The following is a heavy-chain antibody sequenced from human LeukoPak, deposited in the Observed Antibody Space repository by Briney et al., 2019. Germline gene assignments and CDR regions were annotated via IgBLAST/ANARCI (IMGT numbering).Heavy chain of an antibody. V-gene: IGHV4-4*02. J-gene: IGHJ4*02. Sequence: SGTLSLTCAVSGGSISSSNWWSWVRQPPGKGLEWIGEIYHSGSTNYNPSLKSRVTISVDKSKNQFSLKLSSVTAADTAVYYCARHPFYYYDSSGDPHWGQGTLVTVSS. CDR3: ARHPFYYYDSSGDPH. D-gene: IGHD3-22*01. CDR1: GGSISSSNW. CDR2: IYHSGST.